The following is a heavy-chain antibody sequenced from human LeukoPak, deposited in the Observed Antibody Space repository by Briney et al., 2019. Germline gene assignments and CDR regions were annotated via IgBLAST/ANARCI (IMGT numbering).Heavy chain of an antibody. V-gene: IGHV1-69*08. CDR1: GGTFLSHT. Sequence: APVKVSCETSGGTFLSHTFSWVRQAPGQGLEWMGKITPVINTANYAQTFQGRVSIYADKSTTTVYMDLSGLRPDDTAVYYCARVNLRGSNYNWFDPWGQGTRVTVSS. CDR3: ARVNLRGSNYNWFDP. J-gene: IGHJ5*02. CDR2: ITPVINTA. D-gene: IGHD3-10*01.